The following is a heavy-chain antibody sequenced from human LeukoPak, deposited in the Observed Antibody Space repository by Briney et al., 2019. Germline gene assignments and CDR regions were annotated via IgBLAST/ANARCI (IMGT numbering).Heavy chain of an antibody. CDR1: GGSISSSSYY. J-gene: IGHJ4*02. Sequence: SETLSLTCTVSGGSISSSSYYWGWIRQPPGKGLEWIGSIYYSGSTYYNPSLKSRVTISVDTSKNQFSLKLSSVTAADTAVYYCARHPQGIAAYWGQGTLVTVSS. CDR2: IYYSGST. V-gene: IGHV4-39*01. D-gene: IGHD6-13*01. CDR3: ARHPQGIAAY.